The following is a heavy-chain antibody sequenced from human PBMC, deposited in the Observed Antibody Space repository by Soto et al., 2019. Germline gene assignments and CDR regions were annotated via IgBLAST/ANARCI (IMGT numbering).Heavy chain of an antibody. J-gene: IGHJ4*02. CDR2: ISKDGRNK. V-gene: IGHV3-30*04. CDR3: ARDSYENSGSIALYFDY. CDR1: GFTFSSFA. D-gene: IGHD3-16*01. Sequence: GGSLRLSCAASGFTFSSFAMHWVRQTPGKGLEWLAVISKDGRNKYYADSVKGRFTISRDNSKNTVFLQMNSLRPEDTAVYSCARDSYENSGSIALYFDYWGPGTLVTVSS.